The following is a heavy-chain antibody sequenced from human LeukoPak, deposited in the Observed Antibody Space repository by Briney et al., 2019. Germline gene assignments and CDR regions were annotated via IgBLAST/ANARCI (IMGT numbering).Heavy chain of an antibody. CDR2: LNTSSGGT. V-gene: IGHV1-46*02. CDR3: ARESESSFQGLSGY. J-gene: IGHJ4*02. CDR1: GYSFNTYY. Sequence: ASVKVSCKASGYSFNTYYMHWVRQAPGQGLEWMGILNTSSGGTSSAQKFQDRVTMTRDTSTSTVYMELSSLRSDDTAVYYCARESESSFQGLSGYWGQGTLVTVSS. D-gene: IGHD3-22*01.